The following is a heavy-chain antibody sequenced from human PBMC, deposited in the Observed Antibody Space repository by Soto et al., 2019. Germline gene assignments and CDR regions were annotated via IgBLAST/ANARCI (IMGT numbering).Heavy chain of an antibody. Sequence: QVQLQESGPGLMKPSGTLSLTCAVSGVSISSSHWWTWVRQPPEKGLQWIGEMHHSGATNYNPSLQMRMTTAVDKAKNQFSLQLTSVTAADTAIYYCARGYYDRSGYYLDTWGQGILVTVSS. CDR1: GVSISSSHW. V-gene: IGHV4-4*02. J-gene: IGHJ4*02. CDR3: ARGYYDRSGYYLDT. CDR2: MHHSGAT. D-gene: IGHD1-26*01.